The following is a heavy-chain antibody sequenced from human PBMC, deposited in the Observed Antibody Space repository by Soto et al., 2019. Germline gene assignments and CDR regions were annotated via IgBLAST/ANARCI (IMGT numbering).Heavy chain of an antibody. Sequence: QVQLVQSGAEVKKPGASVKVSCKASGYTFTSYGISWVRQAPGQGLEWMGWINPYNGNTNYAQKLQGRVTMTTDTSTNTAYMELRSLGCDDTAVSYCARDWFGIDYWGQGTLVTVSS. J-gene: IGHJ4*02. CDR1: GYTFTSYG. V-gene: IGHV1-18*01. CDR3: ARDWFGIDY. D-gene: IGHD3-16*01. CDR2: INPYNGNT.